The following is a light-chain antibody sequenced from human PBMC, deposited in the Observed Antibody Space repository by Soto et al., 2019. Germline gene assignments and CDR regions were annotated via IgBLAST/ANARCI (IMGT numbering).Light chain of an antibody. J-gene: IGKJ1*01. CDR3: QQRSNWPPIT. CDR1: QSVSSMF. Sequence: EIVMTQSPATLSVSPGERATLSCRASQSVSSMFLAFYQQKPGQDPRLLIYDAFNRATRIPARFSGSGSGTDFTLTISSLEPEDFAVYYCQQRSNWPPITFGQGTKVDIK. CDR2: DAF. V-gene: IGKV3-11*01.